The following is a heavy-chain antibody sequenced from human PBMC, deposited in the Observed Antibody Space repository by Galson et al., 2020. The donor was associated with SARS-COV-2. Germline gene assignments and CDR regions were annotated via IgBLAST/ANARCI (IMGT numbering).Heavy chain of an antibody. J-gene: IGHJ3*02. CDR3: ARGDDYGDYSLREYRASNAFDI. CDR1: GGSFSGYY. V-gene: IGHV4-34*01. D-gene: IGHD4-17*01. Sequence: SETLSLTCAVYGGSFSGYYWSWIRQPPGKGLEWIGEINHSGSTNYNPSLKSRVTISVDTSKNQFSLKLSSVTAADTAVYYCARGDDYGDYSLREYRASNAFDIWGQGTMVTVSS. CDR2: INHSGST.